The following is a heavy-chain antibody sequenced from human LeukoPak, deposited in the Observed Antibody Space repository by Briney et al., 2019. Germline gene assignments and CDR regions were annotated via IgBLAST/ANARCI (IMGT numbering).Heavy chain of an antibody. V-gene: IGHV3-49*04. CDR2: IRSKAYGGTT. CDR3: TGVYFDY. CDR1: GFTFGDYA. Sequence: GGSLRLSCTASGFTFGDYAMSWVRQAPGKGLEGVGFIRSKAYGGTTEYAASVKGRFTISRDDSKSIAYLQMNSLKTEDTAVYYCTGVYFDYWGQGTLVTVSS. D-gene: IGHD3-10*01. J-gene: IGHJ4*02.